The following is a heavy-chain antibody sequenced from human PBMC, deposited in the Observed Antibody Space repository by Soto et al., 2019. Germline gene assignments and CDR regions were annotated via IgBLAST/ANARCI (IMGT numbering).Heavy chain of an antibody. D-gene: IGHD1-26*01. Sequence: KPSETLCLTCTVSGCSISGSYWSWIRQAPGKGLEWIGYIYYSGSTNYSPSLKRRGTISVDTSKNQFSLKLSSVTAADTAVYYCARAARIVGATKGLRYFDYWGQGTLVTVSS. CDR2: IYYSGST. V-gene: IGHV4-59*01. J-gene: IGHJ4*02. CDR1: GCSISGSY. CDR3: ARAARIVGATKGLRYFDY.